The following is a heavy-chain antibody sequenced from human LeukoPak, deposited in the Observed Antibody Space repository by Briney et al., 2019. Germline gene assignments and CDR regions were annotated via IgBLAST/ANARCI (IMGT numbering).Heavy chain of an antibody. J-gene: IGHJ3*02. CDR2: INPNSGGT. CDR3: ARVVQSLRAFDI. CDR1: GYTFTGYY. V-gene: IGHV1-2*02. D-gene: IGHD3-10*02. Sequence: ASVQVSCKASGYTFTGYYMHWVRQAPGQGLEWMGWINPNSGGTNYAQKFQGRVTMTRDTSISTAYMELSRLRSDDTAVYYCARVVQSLRAFDIWGQGTMVTVSS.